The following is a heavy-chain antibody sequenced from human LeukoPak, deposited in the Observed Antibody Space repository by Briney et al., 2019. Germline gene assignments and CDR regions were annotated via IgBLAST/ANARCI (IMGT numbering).Heavy chain of an antibody. CDR3: AGHRATSYFDH. CDR2: IWYDGSNK. CDR1: GFTFRRHG. J-gene: IGHJ4*02. V-gene: IGHV3-33*01. D-gene: IGHD1-26*01. Sequence: PGGSLRLSCAASGFTFRRHGMHWVRQAPGKGLEWVSVIWYDGSNKYYTDSVKGRFTISRDNSKNTLYLQMNSLRAEDTAVYYCAGHRATSYFDHWGQGALVTISS.